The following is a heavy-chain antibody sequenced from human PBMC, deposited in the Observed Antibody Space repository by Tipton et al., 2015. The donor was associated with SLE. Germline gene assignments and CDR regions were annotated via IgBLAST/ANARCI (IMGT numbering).Heavy chain of an antibody. J-gene: IGHJ4*02. Sequence: TLSLTCTVSGGSISTNYYSWIRQPPGKGLEWIGEINHSGSTTYNPSLKTRVTISVDTSKNQFSLKLTSVTAADTALYYCARVARQYNIDNWGQGTPVTVSS. D-gene: IGHD1-1*01. V-gene: IGHV4-34*01. CDR2: INHSGST. CDR3: ARVARQYNIDN. CDR1: GGSISTNY.